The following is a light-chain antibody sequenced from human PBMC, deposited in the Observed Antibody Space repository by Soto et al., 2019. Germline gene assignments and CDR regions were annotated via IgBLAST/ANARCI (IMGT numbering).Light chain of an antibody. CDR2: GAS. CDR3: QQYENLPT. Sequence: DIQMTQSPSSLSASVGDRVTITCQASQNINNYLNWYQQKPGRAPKLLIYGASNLEAGVPSRFRGSGSGTDLTFTISRLQPEDIATYYCQQYENLPTFGQGTRLEIK. CDR1: QNINNY. V-gene: IGKV1-33*01. J-gene: IGKJ5*01.